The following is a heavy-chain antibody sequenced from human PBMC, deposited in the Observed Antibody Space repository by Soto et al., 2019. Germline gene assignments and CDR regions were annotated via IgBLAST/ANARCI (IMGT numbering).Heavy chain of an antibody. J-gene: IGHJ4*02. D-gene: IGHD3-9*01. CDR1: GGSFSGYY. CDR3: AILIGYYHPPLFDY. Sequence: SETLSLTCAVDGGSFSGYYWSWIRQPPGKGLEWIGEINHSGSTNYNPSLKSRVTISVDTSKNQFSLKLSSVTAADTAVYYCAILIGYYHPPLFDYWGQGTLVTVSS. CDR2: INHSGST. V-gene: IGHV4-34*01.